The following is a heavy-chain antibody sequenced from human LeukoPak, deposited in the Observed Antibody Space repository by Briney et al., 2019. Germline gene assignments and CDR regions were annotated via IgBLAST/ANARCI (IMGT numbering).Heavy chain of an antibody. D-gene: IGHD3-3*01. CDR2: ISSSSSYI. Sequence: GGSLRLSCAASGFTFSSYSMNWVRQAPGKGLEWVSSISSSSSYIYYADSVKGRFTISRDNAKNSLYLQMNSLRAEDTAVYYCARDYELWSGYYTACDYWGQGTLVTVSS. CDR3: ARDYELWSGYYTACDY. J-gene: IGHJ4*02. V-gene: IGHV3-21*01. CDR1: GFTFSSYS.